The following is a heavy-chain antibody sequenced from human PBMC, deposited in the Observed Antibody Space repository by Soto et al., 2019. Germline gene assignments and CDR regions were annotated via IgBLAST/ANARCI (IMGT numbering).Heavy chain of an antibody. CDR2: VHDSGDT. Sequence: PSETLSLTXTVSGGSNSTHYWNWIRQPPGKGLEWIGHVHDSGDTNYNPSLRSRVISIPLDTSKRQFSLKLSSVTAADPAVYFCARSTVRHAFDIWGQGTMVTVSS. V-gene: IGHV4-59*11. CDR1: GGSNSTHY. D-gene: IGHD4-4*01. CDR3: ARSTVRHAFDI. J-gene: IGHJ3*02.